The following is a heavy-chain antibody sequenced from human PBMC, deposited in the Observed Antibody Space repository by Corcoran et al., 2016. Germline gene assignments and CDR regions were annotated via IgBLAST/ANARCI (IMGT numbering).Heavy chain of an antibody. CDR2: IYPGDSDT. D-gene: IGHD5-18*01. Sequence: EVQLVQSGAEVKKPGESLKISCKGSGYSFTSYWIGWVRQMPGKGLEWMGIIYPGDSDTRYSPSFQGQVTISADKSISTAYLQWSSLKASATAMYYCARHSYGPIDQNLFDPWGQGTLVTVSS. CDR3: ARHSYGPIDQNLFDP. J-gene: IGHJ5*02. CDR1: GYSFTSYW. V-gene: IGHV5-51*01.